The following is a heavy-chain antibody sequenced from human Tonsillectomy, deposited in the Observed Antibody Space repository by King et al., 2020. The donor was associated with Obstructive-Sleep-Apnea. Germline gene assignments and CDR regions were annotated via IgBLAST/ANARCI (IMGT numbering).Heavy chain of an antibody. V-gene: IGHV4-34*01. Sequence: QVQLQQWGAGLLKPSETLSLTCGVFCGFFSYYYWSWIPQPPGKGVEWIGGINHGGSTHYHPSLKSRVTISVDTSKNQFSLKLSSVIAADTAVYYCARGSGAAAVNWFDPWGQGTLVTVSS. CDR3: ARGSGAAAVNWFDP. CDR2: INHGGST. D-gene: IGHD6-13*01. CDR1: CGFFSYYY. J-gene: IGHJ5*02.